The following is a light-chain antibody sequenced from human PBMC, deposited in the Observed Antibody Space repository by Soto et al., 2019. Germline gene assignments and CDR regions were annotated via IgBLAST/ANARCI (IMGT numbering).Light chain of an antibody. CDR3: CSRTSSTTQV. CDR2: EVN. Sequence: QSALTQPRSVSGSPGQSVTISCTATGSDVGDSSHVSWYQLHPGKAPKLMIYEVNNRPSGVPDRFTGSKSGSTASLTISGLQAEDEAEHYCCSRTSSTTQVLGGGTKLTVL. V-gene: IGLV2-11*01. CDR1: GSDVGDSSH. J-gene: IGLJ3*02.